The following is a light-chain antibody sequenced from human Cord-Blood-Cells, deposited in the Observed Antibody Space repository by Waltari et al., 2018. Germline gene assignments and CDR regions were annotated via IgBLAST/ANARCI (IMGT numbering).Light chain of an antibody. J-gene: IGKJ1*01. CDR1: QSVLYSSNNKNY. CDR3: QQYYSTPRT. Sequence: IVMTQSPDSLAVSPGESATINCKSRQSVLYSSNNKNYLAWYQQKPGQPPKLLIYWASTRESGVPDRFSGSGSGTDFTLTISSLQAEDVAVYYCQQYYSTPRTFGQGTKVEIK. CDR2: WAS. V-gene: IGKV4-1*01.